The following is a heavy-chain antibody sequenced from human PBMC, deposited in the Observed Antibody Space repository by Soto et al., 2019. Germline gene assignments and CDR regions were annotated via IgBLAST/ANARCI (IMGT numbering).Heavy chain of an antibody. Sequence: GASVKVSCKASGYTFTSYAMHWVRQAPGQRLEWMGWINAGNGNTKYSQKFQGRVTITRDTSASTAYMELSSLRSEDTAVYYCARDLLPQPYYYYYGMDVWGQGTTVTVSS. V-gene: IGHV1-3*01. J-gene: IGHJ6*02. CDR1: GYTFTSYA. CDR3: ARDLLPQPYYYYYGMDV. CDR2: INAGNGNT.